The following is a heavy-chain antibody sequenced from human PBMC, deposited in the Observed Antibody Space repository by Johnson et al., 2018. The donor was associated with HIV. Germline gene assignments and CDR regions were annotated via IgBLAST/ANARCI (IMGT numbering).Heavy chain of an antibody. V-gene: IGHV3-30*19. Sequence: QVQLVESGGGVVQPGRSLRLSCTASGFTFSTYGMHWVRQAPGKGLEWVAVLSYDGSNIYYADSVKGRFTISRDNSKNTLYLQMNSLRAEDTAVYYCAKGTTVVTPELAFDIWGQRTMVTVSS. J-gene: IGHJ3*02. CDR3: AKGTTVVTPELAFDI. CDR2: LSYDGSNI. D-gene: IGHD4-23*01. CDR1: GFTFSTYG.